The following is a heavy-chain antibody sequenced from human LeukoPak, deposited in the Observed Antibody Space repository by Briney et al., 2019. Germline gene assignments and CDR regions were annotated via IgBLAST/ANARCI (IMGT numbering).Heavy chain of an antibody. J-gene: IGHJ4*02. CDR3: ARRNTAMVAGLDY. CDR2: MNPNSGNT. CDR1: GYTFTTYD. D-gene: IGHD5-18*01. V-gene: IGHV1-8*01. Sequence: GASVKVSCKASGYTFTTYDINWLRQATGQGLEWMGWMNPNSGNTAYAQKFQGRATMNRNTSRSTAFTELSGLRSEDTAVYFCARRNTAMVAGLDYWGQGSLVTVSS.